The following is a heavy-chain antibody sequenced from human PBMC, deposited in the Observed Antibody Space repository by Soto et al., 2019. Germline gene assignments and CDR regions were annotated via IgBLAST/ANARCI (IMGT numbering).Heavy chain of an antibody. D-gene: IGHD3-10*01. J-gene: IGHJ6*02. CDR3: ARAGKPVSVRGVPPRGAYYYYGMDV. V-gene: IGHV3-33*01. CDR1: GFTFSSYG. Sequence: QVQLVESGGGVVQPGRSLRLSCAASGFTFSSYGMHWVRQAPGKGLAWVAVIRHDGSKKYYADSVKGRFTISRDNDKNTLYLQMNRLRAEDTAVYYCARAGKPVSVRGVPPRGAYYYYGMDVRGQGTTGTVSS. CDR2: IRHDGSKK.